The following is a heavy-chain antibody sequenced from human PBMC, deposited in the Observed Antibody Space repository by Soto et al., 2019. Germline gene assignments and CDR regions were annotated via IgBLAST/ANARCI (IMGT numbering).Heavy chain of an antibody. Sequence: GGSLRLSXAASGFTFSSYAMSWVRQAPGKGLEWVSTISGSGGSTHYADSVKGRFTISRDNSKNTLYLQMNSLRADDTAVYFCAKDPPYGAGYFDYWGQGTPVTVSS. CDR1: GFTFSSYA. J-gene: IGHJ4*02. V-gene: IGHV3-23*01. D-gene: IGHD3-10*01. CDR3: AKDPPYGAGYFDY. CDR2: ISGSGGST.